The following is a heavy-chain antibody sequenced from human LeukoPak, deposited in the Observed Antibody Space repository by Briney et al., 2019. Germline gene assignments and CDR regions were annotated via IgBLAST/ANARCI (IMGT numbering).Heavy chain of an antibody. CDR2: IRYDASNR. Sequence: GGSLRLSCAASGFTFSNYGMHWVRQAPGKGLEWVAFIRYDASNRYYADSVKGRFTISRDNSKNTLYLQMNSLRSEDTAVYYCAKDQGTAFGYFDYWGQGTLVTVSS. CDR3: AKDQGTAFGYFDY. V-gene: IGHV3-30*02. CDR1: GFTFSNYG. D-gene: IGHD3-10*01. J-gene: IGHJ4*02.